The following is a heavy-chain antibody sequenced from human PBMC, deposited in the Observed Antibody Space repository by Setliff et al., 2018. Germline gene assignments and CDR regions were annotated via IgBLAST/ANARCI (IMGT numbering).Heavy chain of an antibody. CDR2: IYYSGST. CDR3: ARKGISALSGAFDM. D-gene: IGHD1-26*01. V-gene: IGHV4-39*07. Sequence: SETLSLTCTVSGGSISSSSYYWGWIRQPPGKGLEWIGSIYYSGSTNYNPSLKSRVTISVDTSKNQFSLKLSSVTAADTAVYYCARKGISALSGAFDMWGQGTMVTVSS. J-gene: IGHJ3*02. CDR1: GGSISSSSYY.